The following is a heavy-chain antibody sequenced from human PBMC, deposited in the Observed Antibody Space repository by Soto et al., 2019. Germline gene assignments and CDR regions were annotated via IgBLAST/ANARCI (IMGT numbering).Heavy chain of an antibody. CDR1: GFTFSSYS. D-gene: IGHD1-1*01. CDR2: ISSSSSYI. Sequence: GGSLRLSCAASGFTFSSYSMNWVRQAPGKGLEWVSSISSSSSYIYYADSVKGRFTISRDNAKNSLYLQMNSLRAEDTAVYYCAREVWNSPYYFDYWGQGTLVTVSS. CDR3: AREVWNSPYYFDY. J-gene: IGHJ4*02. V-gene: IGHV3-21*01.